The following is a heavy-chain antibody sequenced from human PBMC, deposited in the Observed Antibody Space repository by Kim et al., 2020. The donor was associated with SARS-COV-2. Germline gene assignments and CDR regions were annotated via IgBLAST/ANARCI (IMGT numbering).Heavy chain of an antibody. CDR3: ASYDYYDSSGYPKQAVVRYFDY. Sequence: SETLSLTCAVSGGSISSSNWWSWVRQPPGKGLEWIGEIYHSGSTNYNPSLKSRVTISVDKSKNQFSLKLSSVTAADTAVYYCASYDYYDSSGYPKQAVVRYFDYWGQGTLVTVSS. D-gene: IGHD3-22*01. J-gene: IGHJ4*02. CDR1: GGSISSSNW. CDR2: IYHSGST. V-gene: IGHV4-4*02.